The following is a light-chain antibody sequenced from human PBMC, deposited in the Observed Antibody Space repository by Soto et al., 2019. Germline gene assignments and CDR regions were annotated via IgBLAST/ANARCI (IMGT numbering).Light chain of an antibody. CDR2: EDN. CDR1: SGSIANNY. Sequence: NFMLTQPHSVSESPGKTVTISCTRSSGSIANNYVQWYQQRPDSAPTTVIYEDNQRPSGVPDRFSGSIDRSSNSASLTISGLRAEDEADYYCQSYDSSEPSVVFGGGTKVTVL. V-gene: IGLV6-57*04. J-gene: IGLJ2*01. CDR3: QSYDSSEPSVV.